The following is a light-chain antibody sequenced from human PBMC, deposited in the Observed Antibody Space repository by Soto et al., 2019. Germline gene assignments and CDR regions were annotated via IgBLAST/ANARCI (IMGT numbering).Light chain of an antibody. Sequence: EVVMTQSQATLSVSPGERVTLSCRSSQSVADNLAWFQQKPGQGPRLLIYGASTRATGIPARFSGSGSETDFTLTISSLRSEDSAVYHCQQYNNWPTTFGQGTRLEIK. CDR2: GAS. CDR1: QSVADN. CDR3: QQYNNWPTT. J-gene: IGKJ5*01. V-gene: IGKV3-15*01.